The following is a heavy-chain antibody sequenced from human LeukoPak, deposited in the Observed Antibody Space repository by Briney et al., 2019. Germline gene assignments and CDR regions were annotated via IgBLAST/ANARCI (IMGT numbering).Heavy chain of an antibody. CDR3: ARISTTMIRGVTNWFDP. Sequence: AGGSLRLSCAASGFIFDDYGMTWVRQAPGKGLEWVSGINWNGGSTGYGDSVKGRFTISRDNVKNSLYLQMNSLRAEGTALYFCARISTTMIRGVTNWFDPWGQGTLVTVSS. V-gene: IGHV3-20*04. CDR1: GFIFDDYG. CDR2: INWNGGST. D-gene: IGHD3-10*01. J-gene: IGHJ5*02.